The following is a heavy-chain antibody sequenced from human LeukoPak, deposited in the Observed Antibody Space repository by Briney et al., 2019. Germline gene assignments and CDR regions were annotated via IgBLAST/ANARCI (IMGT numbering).Heavy chain of an antibody. J-gene: IGHJ4*02. Sequence: GASMKVSCQASGYTFTSYGISWVRQAPGQGLEWMGWISAYNGNTNYAQKLQGRVTMTTDTSTSTAYMELRSLRSDDTAVYYCARDLEMATIGLGVGYWGQGTLVTVSS. CDR3: ARDLEMATIGLGVGY. CDR2: ISAYNGNT. D-gene: IGHD5-24*01. CDR1: GYTFTSYG. V-gene: IGHV1-18*01.